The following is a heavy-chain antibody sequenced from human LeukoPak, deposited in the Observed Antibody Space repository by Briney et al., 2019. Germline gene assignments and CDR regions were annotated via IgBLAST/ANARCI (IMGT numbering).Heavy chain of an antibody. CDR3: ARMATSYGSGSYWFDP. J-gene: IGHJ5*02. D-gene: IGHD3-10*01. CDR1: GGSISSHY. CDR2: IYYSGST. V-gene: IGHV4-59*11. Sequence: SETLSLTCTVSGGSISSHYWSRIRQPPGKGLEWIGYIYYSGSTNYNPSLKSRVTISVDTSKNQFSLKLSSVTAADTAVYYCARMATSYGSGSYWFDPWGQGTLVTVSS.